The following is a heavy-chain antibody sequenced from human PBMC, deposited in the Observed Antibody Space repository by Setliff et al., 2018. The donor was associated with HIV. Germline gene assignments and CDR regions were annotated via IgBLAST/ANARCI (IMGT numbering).Heavy chain of an antibody. Sequence: SETLSLTCSVSGGSMSGYYWNWIRQPAGKGLEWIGRIYSSGSTNHNPSLKSRVTMSVDTSKNQFSLQLRSVTAADTAVYYCARHLHPRYGMDVWGQGTTVTVSS. CDR3: ARHLHPRYGMDV. J-gene: IGHJ6*02. CDR2: IYSSGST. V-gene: IGHV4-4*07. CDR1: GGSMSGYY.